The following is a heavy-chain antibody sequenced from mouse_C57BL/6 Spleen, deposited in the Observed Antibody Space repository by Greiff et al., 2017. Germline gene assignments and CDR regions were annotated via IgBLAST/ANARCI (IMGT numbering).Heavy chain of an antibody. CDR1: GYTFTDYY. J-gene: IGHJ4*01. CDR3: ARWGSNYLMDY. D-gene: IGHD2-5*01. CDR2: INPNNGGT. Sequence: VQLQQSGPELVKPGASVKISCKASGYTFTDYYMNWVKQSHGKSLEWIGDINPNNGGTSYNQKFKGKATLTVDKSSSTAYMELRSLTSEDSAVYYCARWGSNYLMDYWGQGTSVTVSA. V-gene: IGHV1-26*01.